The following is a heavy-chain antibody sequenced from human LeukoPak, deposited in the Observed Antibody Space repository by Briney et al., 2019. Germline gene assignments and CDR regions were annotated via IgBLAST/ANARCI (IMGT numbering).Heavy chain of an antibody. J-gene: IGHJ4*02. V-gene: IGHV3-7*01. CDR3: ARIGGSGTYWDY. CDR2: IKYHGSDE. Sequence: GGSLRLSCATSGFTFSDYWMSWVRQAPGKGLEWVANIKYHGSDEHYVDSVRGRFTISRDNAKNSLFLQMNSLRAEDTAVYYCARIGGSGTYWDYWGQGTLVTVSS. D-gene: IGHD3-10*01. CDR1: GFTFSDYW.